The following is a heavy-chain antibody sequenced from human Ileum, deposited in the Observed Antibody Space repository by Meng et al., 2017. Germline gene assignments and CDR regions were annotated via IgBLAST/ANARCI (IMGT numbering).Heavy chain of an antibody. CDR2: IYSNGNT. D-gene: IGHD2-8*01. V-gene: IGHV4-30-4*01. CDR3: ARAPKYCTNAVCSRPLDS. J-gene: IGHJ4*02. Sequence: QVQLQESGPRRVKPSQTLSLPCTVSVGSISSGDYYWSWVRQSPGKGPEWIGYIYSNGNTYSNPSLRGRLMISIDTSKNQFSLKLSSVTAADTAVYYCARAPKYCTNAVCSRPLDSWGQGTLVTVSS. CDR1: VGSISSGDYY.